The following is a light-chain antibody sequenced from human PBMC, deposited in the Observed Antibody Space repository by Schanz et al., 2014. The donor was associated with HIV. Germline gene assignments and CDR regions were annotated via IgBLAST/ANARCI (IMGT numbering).Light chain of an antibody. CDR3: QQYNDWPPIT. V-gene: IGKV3-15*01. CDR2: GAS. CDR1: QSVSSN. Sequence: EIVLTQSPGTLSLSPGERATLSCRASQSVSSNYLAWYRQTPGQAPRLLIFGASTRVTGIPARFSGSGSGTEFTLTISSLQSEDFAVYYCQQYNDWPPITFGQGTRLEIK. J-gene: IGKJ5*01.